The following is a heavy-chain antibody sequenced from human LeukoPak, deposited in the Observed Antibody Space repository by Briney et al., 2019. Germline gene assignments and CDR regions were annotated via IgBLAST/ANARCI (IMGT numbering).Heavy chain of an antibody. CDR3: AKGLRTGVGPYMGYHYYMDV. D-gene: IGHD3-16*01. V-gene: IGHV3-23*01. CDR1: GFTFSSYS. CDR2: INDNGAGT. J-gene: IGHJ6*03. Sequence: GGSLRLSCAASGFTFSSYSMNWVRQAPGKGLKWVSTINDNGAGTYYADSVKGRSTISRDNSYNTVSLQMNSLRDEDTGVYYCAKGLRTGVGPYMGYHYYMDVWGKGATVTVSS.